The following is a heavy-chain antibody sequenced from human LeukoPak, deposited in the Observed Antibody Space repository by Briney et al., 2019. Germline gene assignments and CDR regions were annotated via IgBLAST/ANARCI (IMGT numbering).Heavy chain of an antibody. V-gene: IGHV3-23*01. D-gene: IGHD1-1*01. J-gene: IGHJ4*02. CDR2: ISGSGGST. CDR1: GFTFSDYY. CDR3: AKDKGFTTGTVDSYFDY. Sequence: GGSLRLSCAASGFTFSDYYMSWVRQAPGKGLEWVSAISGSGGSTYYADSVKGRFTISRDNSKNTLYLQMNSLRAEDTAVYYCAKDKGFTTGTVDSYFDYWGQGTLVTVSS.